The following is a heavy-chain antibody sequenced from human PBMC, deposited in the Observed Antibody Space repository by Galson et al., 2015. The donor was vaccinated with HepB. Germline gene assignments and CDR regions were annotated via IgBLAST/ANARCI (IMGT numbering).Heavy chain of an antibody. CDR3: AREGISGVPNPLDY. CDR1: GCTFTSYV. CDR2: VTPLFGPP. Sequence: SVKVSCKASGCTFTSYVISWVRRAPGQGLEWMGWVTPLFGPPNYAQKFKDRVTMATNESANTAYMELRGLKFDDTAVYYCAREGISGVPNPLDYWGQGTLLIAAS. J-gene: IGHJ4*02. V-gene: IGHV1-69*05. D-gene: IGHD1-20*01.